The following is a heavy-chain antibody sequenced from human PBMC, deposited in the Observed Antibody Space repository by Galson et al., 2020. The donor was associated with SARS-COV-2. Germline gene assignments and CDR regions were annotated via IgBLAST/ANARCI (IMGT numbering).Heavy chain of an antibody. Sequence: SQASETLSLTCAVYGGSFSGHYWTWIRQSPGKGLQWIGEINHSGSTEYVSSLKSRVTMSVDRSKNQFSLRLRSVTAADTAVYYGVRASRPPVVSVFIGGPNNFDYWSQGTLVTVSS. D-gene: IGHD2-15*01. CDR2: INHSGST. J-gene: IGHJ4*02. CDR1: GGSFSGHY. V-gene: IGHV4-34*01. CDR3: VRASRPPVVSVFIGGPNNFDY.